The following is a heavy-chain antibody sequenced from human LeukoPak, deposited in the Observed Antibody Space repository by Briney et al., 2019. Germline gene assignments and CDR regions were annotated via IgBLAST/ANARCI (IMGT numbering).Heavy chain of an antibody. CDR2: ISSSSTI. Sequence: GGSLRLSCAASGFTFSSYSMNWVRQAPGKGLELVSYISSSSTIYYADSVKGRFTISRDNAKNSLYLQMNSLRAEDTAVYYCARDRTPYYDSSGYPDAFDIWGQGTMVTVSS. J-gene: IGHJ3*02. CDR3: ARDRTPYYDSSGYPDAFDI. D-gene: IGHD3-22*01. V-gene: IGHV3-48*01. CDR1: GFTFSSYS.